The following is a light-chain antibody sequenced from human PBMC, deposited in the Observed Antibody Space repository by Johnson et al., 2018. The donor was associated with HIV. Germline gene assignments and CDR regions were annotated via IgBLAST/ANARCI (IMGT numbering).Light chain of an antibody. CDR2: ENN. Sequence: QPVLTQPPSVSAAPGQKVTISCSGSSSNIGNNYVSWYQQLPGTAPKLLIYENNKRPSGIPDRFSASKSGTSATLDISGLQTGDEADYYCGTWDSGLSAGVFGTGTKVTVL. V-gene: IGLV1-51*02. J-gene: IGLJ1*01. CDR3: GTWDSGLSAGV. CDR1: SSNIGNNY.